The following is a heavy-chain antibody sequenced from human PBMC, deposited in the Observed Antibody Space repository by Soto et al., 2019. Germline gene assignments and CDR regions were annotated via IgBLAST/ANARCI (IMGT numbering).Heavy chain of an antibody. D-gene: IGHD1-7*01. CDR1: GFTFSSYA. Sequence: LGGSLRLSCAASGFTFSSYAMHWVRQAPGKGLEWVAVISYDGSNKYYADSVKGRFTISRDNSKNTLYLQMNSLRAEDTAVYYCARDRRGPELYGMDVWGQGTTVTVSS. CDR3: ARDRRGPELYGMDV. CDR2: ISYDGSNK. J-gene: IGHJ6*02. V-gene: IGHV3-30-3*01.